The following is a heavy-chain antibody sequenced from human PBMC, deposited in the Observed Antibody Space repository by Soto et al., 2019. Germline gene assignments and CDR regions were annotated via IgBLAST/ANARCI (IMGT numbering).Heavy chain of an antibody. CDR3: ARGDCSGGSCYGIDV. D-gene: IGHD2-15*01. CDR2: RGGES. Sequence: RGGESRHAQKFQGRVTMTRDTSTSTVYMDLGSLTSEDTAVYYCARGDCSGGSCYGIDVWGRGTTVTVSS. V-gene: IGHV1-46*01. J-gene: IGHJ6*02.